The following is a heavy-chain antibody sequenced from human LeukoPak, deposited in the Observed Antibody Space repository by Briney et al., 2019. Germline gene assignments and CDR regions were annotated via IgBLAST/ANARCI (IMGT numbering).Heavy chain of an antibody. V-gene: IGHV3-43*02. CDR2: ISGDGHST. CDR1: GFTFDDYA. CDR3: AKDTNYYDSSGYHHWYFDL. D-gene: IGHD3-22*01. J-gene: IGHJ2*01. Sequence: PGGSLRLSCAASGFTFDDYAMHWVRQAPGKGLEWVSSISGDGHSTYYADSVKGRFTISRDNSKNSLYLQMNSLRTEDTALFYCAKDTNYYDSSGYHHWYFDLWGRGTLVTVSS.